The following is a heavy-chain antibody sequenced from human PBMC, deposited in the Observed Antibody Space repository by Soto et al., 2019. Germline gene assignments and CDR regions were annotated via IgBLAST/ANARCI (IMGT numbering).Heavy chain of an antibody. Sequence: ASVKVSCKASGYTFTSYYMHWVRQAPGQGLERMGIINPSGGSTSYAQKFQGRVTMTRDTSTSTVYMQLSSLRSEDTAVYYCARDSSYSSSWTNAVHYWGQGTLVTVSS. CDR1: GYTFTSYY. CDR2: INPSGGST. J-gene: IGHJ4*02. D-gene: IGHD6-13*01. V-gene: IGHV1-46*03. CDR3: ARDSSYSSSWTNAVHY.